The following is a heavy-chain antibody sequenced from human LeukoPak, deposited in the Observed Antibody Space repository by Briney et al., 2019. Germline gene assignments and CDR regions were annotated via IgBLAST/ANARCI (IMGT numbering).Heavy chain of an antibody. CDR2: IIPIFGTA. V-gene: IGHV1-69*13. CDR1: GGTFSSYA. D-gene: IGHD3-10*01. CDR3: ARDRMVRGVILYGMDV. J-gene: IGHJ6*04. Sequence: GASVKDSCKASGGTFSSYAISWVRQAPGQGLEWMGGIIPIFGTANYAQKFQGRVTITADESTSTAYMELSSLRSEDTAVYYCARDRMVRGVILYGMDVWGKGTTVTVSS.